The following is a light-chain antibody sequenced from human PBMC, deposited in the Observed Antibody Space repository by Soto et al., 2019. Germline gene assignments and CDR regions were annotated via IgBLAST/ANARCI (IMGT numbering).Light chain of an antibody. V-gene: IGKV1-9*01. CDR1: QGVSDY. CDR2: GAS. J-gene: IGKJ4*01. Sequence: DIPLTQSPSFLSASVGDRVTITCRASQGVSDYLTWYQQKPGKAPTLLIYGASTLQSGVPSRFSGSGSGTEFTLTINNLQPEDCATYYCHQFYAYPLTFGGGTKVEIK. CDR3: HQFYAYPLT.